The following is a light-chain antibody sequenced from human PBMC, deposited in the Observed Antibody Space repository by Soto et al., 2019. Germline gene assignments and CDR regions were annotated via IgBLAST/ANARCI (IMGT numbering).Light chain of an antibody. CDR2: DAS. J-gene: IGKJ2*01. V-gene: IGKV1-39*01. CDR1: QSIVTN. CDR3: QQYYSFPRT. Sequence: GDRVTISCQASQSIVTNLNWYHQNPGKAPNLLIYDASSLRSGVPSRFSGIGSGPDFTLTISILQPEDFATSFCQQYYSFPRTFGQGNKLDIE.